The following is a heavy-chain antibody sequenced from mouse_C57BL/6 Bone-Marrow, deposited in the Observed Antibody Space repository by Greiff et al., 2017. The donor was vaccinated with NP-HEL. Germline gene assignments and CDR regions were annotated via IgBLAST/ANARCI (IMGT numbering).Heavy chain of an antibody. CDR1: GYTFTDYN. Sequence: VQLKESGPELVKPGASVKMSCKASGYTFTDYNMHWVKQSHGKSLEWIGYINPNNGGTSYNQKFKGKATLTVNKSSSTAYMELRSLTSEDSAVYYCAREEDGSSHFDYWGQGTTLTVSS. CDR3: AREEDGSSHFDY. CDR2: INPNNGGT. V-gene: IGHV1-22*01. J-gene: IGHJ2*01. D-gene: IGHD1-1*01.